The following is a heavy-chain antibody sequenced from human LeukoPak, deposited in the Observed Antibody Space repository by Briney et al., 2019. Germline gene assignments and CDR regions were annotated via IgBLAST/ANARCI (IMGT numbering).Heavy chain of an antibody. J-gene: IGHJ4*02. V-gene: IGHV3-21*01. Sequence: GGSLRLSCAASGFTFSSTSMNWVRQAPGKGLEWVSLISSGSSYIFYADSVKGRFTISRDNAKNSLYLQMNSLRAEDTAVYYCAREFFDREGGTTVLDYWDQGTLVTVSS. CDR1: GFTFSSTS. D-gene: IGHD1-26*01. CDR2: ISSGSSYI. CDR3: AREFFDREGGTTVLDY.